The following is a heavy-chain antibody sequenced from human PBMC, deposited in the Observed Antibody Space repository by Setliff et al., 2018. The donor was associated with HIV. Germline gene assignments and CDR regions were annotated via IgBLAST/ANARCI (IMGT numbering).Heavy chain of an antibody. D-gene: IGHD3-10*02. CDR1: GYSFTSYW. Sequence: PGESLKISCKGSGYSFTSYWIGWVRQMPGKGLEWMGIIYPGDSDTRYSPAFQGQVTISADKPISTAYLQWSSLKASDTAMYYCARRMGQPDSKFMYYFDYRRQGTLVTASS. CDR3: ARRMGQPDSKFMYYFDY. CDR2: IYPGDSDT. V-gene: IGHV5-51*01. J-gene: IGHJ4*02.